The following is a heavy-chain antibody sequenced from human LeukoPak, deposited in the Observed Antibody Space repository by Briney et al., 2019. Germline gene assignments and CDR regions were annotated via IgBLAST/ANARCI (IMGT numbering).Heavy chain of an antibody. CDR1: GGTFSSYA. CDR3: ARGFVVAAAGTSGNWFDP. Sequence: SVKVSCKASGGTFSSYAISWVRQAPGQGLEWMGGITPIFGTANYAQKFQGRVTITADKSTSTAYMELSSLRSEDTAVYYCARGFVVAAAGTSGNWFDPWGQGTLVTVSS. CDR2: ITPIFGTA. D-gene: IGHD6-13*01. J-gene: IGHJ5*02. V-gene: IGHV1-69*06.